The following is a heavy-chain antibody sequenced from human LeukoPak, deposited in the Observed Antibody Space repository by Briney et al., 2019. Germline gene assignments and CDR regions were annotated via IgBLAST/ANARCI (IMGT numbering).Heavy chain of an antibody. V-gene: IGHV3-30*03. J-gene: IGHJ6*04. CDR1: GFTFSSYG. Sequence: GRSLRLSCAASGFTFSSYGMHWVRQAPGKGLEWVAVISYDGSNKYYADSVKGRFTISRDNAKNSLYLQMNSLRAEDTAVYYCAREAFTMVRGVEVYGMDVWGKGTTVTVSS. CDR3: AREAFTMVRGVEVYGMDV. CDR2: ISYDGSNK. D-gene: IGHD3-10*01.